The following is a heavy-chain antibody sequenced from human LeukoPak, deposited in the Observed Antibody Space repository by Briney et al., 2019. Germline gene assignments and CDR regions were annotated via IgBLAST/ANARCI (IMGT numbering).Heavy chain of an antibody. D-gene: IGHD2-2*01. CDR1: GYSISSGYY. Sequence: PSETPSLTCAVSGYSISSGYYWGWIRQPPGKGLEWIGSIYHSGSTYYNPSLKSRVTISVDTSKNQFSLRLSSVTAADTAVYYCARVGSTSTNWFDPWGQGTLVTVSS. CDR3: ARVGSTSTNWFDP. CDR2: IYHSGST. V-gene: IGHV4-38-2*01. J-gene: IGHJ5*02.